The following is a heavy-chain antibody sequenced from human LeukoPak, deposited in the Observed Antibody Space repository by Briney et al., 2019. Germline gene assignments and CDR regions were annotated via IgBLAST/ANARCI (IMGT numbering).Heavy chain of an antibody. CDR3: ARPYNWNLIPMVRGVTDNAFDI. V-gene: IGHV1-8*01. Sequence: ASVKVSCKASGYTFTGYDINWVRQATGQGLEWMGWMNPNSGNTGYAQKFQGRVTMTRDTSTSTVYMELSSLRSEDTAVYYCARPYNWNLIPMVRGVTDNAFDIWGQGTMVTVSS. J-gene: IGHJ3*02. CDR1: GYTFTGYD. CDR2: MNPNSGNT. D-gene: IGHD3-10*01.